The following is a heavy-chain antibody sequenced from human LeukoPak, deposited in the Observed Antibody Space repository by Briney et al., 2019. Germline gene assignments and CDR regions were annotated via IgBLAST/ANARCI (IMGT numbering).Heavy chain of an antibody. CDR1: GYSISSDYY. Sequence: SETLSLTCTVSGYSISSDYYWGWIRQPPGKGLEWIGSIYYSGSTYYNPSLKSRVTISVDTSKNQFSLKLSSVTAADTAVYYCARAVRYFDWLFPTPDYWGQGTLVTVSS. V-gene: IGHV4-38-2*02. J-gene: IGHJ4*02. CDR3: ARAVRYFDWLFPTPDY. D-gene: IGHD3-9*01. CDR2: IYYSGST.